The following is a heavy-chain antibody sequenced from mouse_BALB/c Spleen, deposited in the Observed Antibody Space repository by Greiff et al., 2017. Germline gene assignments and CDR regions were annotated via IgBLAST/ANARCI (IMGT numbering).Heavy chain of an antibody. D-gene: IGHD2-5*01. CDR3: ARSNPYAMDY. J-gene: IGHJ4*01. V-gene: IGHV3-1*02. CDR2: IHYSGST. CDR1: GYSITSGYS. Sequence: VQLKESGPDLVKPSQSLSLTCTVTGYSITSGYSLHWFRQFPGNKLEWMGYIHYSGSTNYNPSLKSRISITRDTSKNQFFLQLNSVTTEDTATYYCARSNPYAMDYWGQGTSVTVSS.